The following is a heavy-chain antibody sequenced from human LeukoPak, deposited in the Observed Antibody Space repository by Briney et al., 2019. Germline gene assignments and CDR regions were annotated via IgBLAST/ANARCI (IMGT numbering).Heavy chain of an antibody. CDR1: GFTFSDHY. CDR2: TRNKANSYTT. J-gene: IGHJ6*02. V-gene: IGHV3-72*01. CDR3: ANNGMDV. Sequence: GGSLRLSCAASGFTFSDHYMDWVRQAPGKGLEWVGRTRNKANSYTTEYAASVKGRFTISRDDSKNSLYLQMNSLKTENTAVYYCANNGMDVWGQGTTVTVSS.